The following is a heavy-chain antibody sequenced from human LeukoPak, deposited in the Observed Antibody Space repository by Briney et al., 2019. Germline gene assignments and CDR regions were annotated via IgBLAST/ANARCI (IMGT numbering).Heavy chain of an antibody. CDR2: IRYDGRQT. CDR1: GFTFSSYG. J-gene: IGHJ4*02. CDR3: TKETLGGGSTFDD. Sequence: GGSLRLSCATSGFTFSSYGIHWVRQAPGKGLEWVTFIRYDGRQTYYANSVKGRFTVSRDASKNMLYLQMNSLGTEDTALYYCTKETLGGGSTFDDWGQGTLVIVSS. D-gene: IGHD3-16*01. V-gene: IGHV3-30*02.